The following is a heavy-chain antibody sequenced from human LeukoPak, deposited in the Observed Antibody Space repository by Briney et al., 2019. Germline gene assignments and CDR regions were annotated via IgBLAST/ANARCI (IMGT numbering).Heavy chain of an antibody. D-gene: IGHD5-12*01. CDR2: ISSSSSTI. CDR1: GFTFNSYS. Sequence: PGGSLRLSCAASGFTFNSYSMNWVRQAPGKGLEWVSYISSSSSTISYADSVKGRFTISRDNAKNSLYLQMNSLRAEDTAVYYCARVIYGKYSGYVVDYWGQGTLVTVSS. CDR3: ARVIYGKYSGYVVDY. V-gene: IGHV3-48*04. J-gene: IGHJ4*02.